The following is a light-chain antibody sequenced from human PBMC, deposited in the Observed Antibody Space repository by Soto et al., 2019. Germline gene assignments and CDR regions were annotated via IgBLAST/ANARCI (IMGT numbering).Light chain of an antibody. V-gene: IGLV2-8*01. Sequence: VLTQPPSASGSPGQSVTISCTGTSSDVGTYKYVSWYQQHPGKAPKLMIYEVTKRPSGFPDRFSGSKSGNTASLTVSGLQAEDEADYYCSSYAGSNNFVFGTGTKVTVL. CDR1: SSDVGTYKY. CDR2: EVT. CDR3: SSYAGSNNFV. J-gene: IGLJ1*01.